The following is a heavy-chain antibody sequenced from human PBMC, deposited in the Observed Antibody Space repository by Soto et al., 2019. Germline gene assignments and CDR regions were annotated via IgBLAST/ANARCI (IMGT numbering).Heavy chain of an antibody. Sequence: QVQLVQSGAEVKKPGSSVKVSCKASGGTFSSYAISWVRQAPGQGLEWMGGIIPIFGTANYAQKFQGRVTITADESTSTAYMELSSLRSEDTAVYYCARARLVAYCGGDCYSLPDYWGQGTLVTVSS. J-gene: IGHJ4*02. CDR1: GGTFSSYA. CDR3: ARARLVAYCGGDCYSLPDY. CDR2: IIPIFGTA. D-gene: IGHD2-21*02. V-gene: IGHV1-69*12.